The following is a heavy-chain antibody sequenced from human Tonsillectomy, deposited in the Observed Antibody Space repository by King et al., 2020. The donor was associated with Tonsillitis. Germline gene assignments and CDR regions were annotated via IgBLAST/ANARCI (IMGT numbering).Heavy chain of an antibody. CDR2: IYTSGST. CDR3: ARAPRYSSSWVYYMDV. J-gene: IGHJ6*03. V-gene: IGHV4-61*02. Sequence: QLKESGPGLVKPSQTLSLTCTVSGGSISSASYYWSWIRQPAGKGLEWIGRIYTSGSTNYNPSLKSRVIMSVDTSKNQFSLKLSSVTAADTAVYYCARAPRYSSSWVYYMDVWGKGTTVTVSS. CDR1: GGSISSASYY. D-gene: IGHD6-13*01.